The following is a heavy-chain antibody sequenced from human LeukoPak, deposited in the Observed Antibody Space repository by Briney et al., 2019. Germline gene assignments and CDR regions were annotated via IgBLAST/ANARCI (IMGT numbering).Heavy chain of an antibody. V-gene: IGHV3-30-3*01. CDR3: ARPRWAAAGTRGVVLDY. CDR1: GFTFSSYA. CDR2: ISYDGSNK. J-gene: IGHJ4*02. Sequence: GGSLSLSCAASGFTFSSYAMHWVRQAPGKGLEWVAVISYDGSNKYYADSVKGRFTISRDNSKNTLYLQMNSLRAEDTAVYYCARPRWAAAGTRGVVLDYWGQGTLVTVSS. D-gene: IGHD6-13*01.